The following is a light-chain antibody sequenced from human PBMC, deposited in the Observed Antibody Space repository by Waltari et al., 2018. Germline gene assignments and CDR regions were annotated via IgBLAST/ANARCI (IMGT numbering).Light chain of an antibody. J-gene: IGLJ7*01. CDR2: EGR. V-gene: IGLV1-51*02. CDR1: SSNIGNNY. CDR3: GTWDSSLSGAV. Sequence: QSVLTQPPSVSAAPGQRVTISCSGGSSNIGNNYVSWYRQFPGTAPKLLIYEGRGGPSGIPGRFSGSKSGTSATLDITGLQAGDEADYCCGTWDSSLSGAVFGGGTHLTVL.